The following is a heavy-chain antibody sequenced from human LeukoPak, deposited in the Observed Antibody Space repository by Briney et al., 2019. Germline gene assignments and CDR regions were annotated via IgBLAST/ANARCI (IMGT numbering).Heavy chain of an antibody. J-gene: IGHJ4*02. CDR2: ISPSGTVI. CDR3: ARGYNC. D-gene: IGHD3-10*01. V-gene: IGHV3-48*04. Sequence: PGGSLRLSCAASGFTFSSYGMHWVRQAPGKGLEWVSYISPSGTVIYYGDSVKGRFTISRDNAKKSLYLQMNSLRAEDTAVYYCARGYNCWGQGTLVTVSS. CDR1: GFTFSSYG.